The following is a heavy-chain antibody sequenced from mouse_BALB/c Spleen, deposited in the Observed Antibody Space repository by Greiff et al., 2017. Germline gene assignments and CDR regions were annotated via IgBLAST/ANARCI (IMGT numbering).Heavy chain of an antibody. V-gene: IGHV1-69*02. J-gene: IGHJ4*01. CDR2: IYPSDSYT. Sequence: VQLQQPGAELVRPGASVKLSCKASGYTFTSYWINWVKQRPGQGLEWIGNIYPSDSYTNYNQKFKDKATLTVDKSSSTAYMQLSSPTSEDSAVYYCTSYGNYEGYAMDYWGQGTSVTVSA. CDR3: TSYGNYEGYAMDY. CDR1: GYTFTSYW. D-gene: IGHD2-1*01.